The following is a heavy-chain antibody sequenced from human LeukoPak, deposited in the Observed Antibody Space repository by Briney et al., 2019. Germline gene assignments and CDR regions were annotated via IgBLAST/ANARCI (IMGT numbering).Heavy chain of an antibody. CDR1: GGTFSSYA. J-gene: IGHJ3*02. CDR3: ARPLTYYYDSNGRYAFEI. CDR2: IIPIFGTA. V-gene: IGHV1-69*13. Sequence: ASVKVSCKASGGTFSSYAISWVRQAPGQGLEWMGGIIPIFGTANYAQKFQGRVTITADESTSTAYMELSSLRSEDTAVYYCARPLTYYYDSNGRYAFEIWGQGTMVAVSS. D-gene: IGHD3-22*01.